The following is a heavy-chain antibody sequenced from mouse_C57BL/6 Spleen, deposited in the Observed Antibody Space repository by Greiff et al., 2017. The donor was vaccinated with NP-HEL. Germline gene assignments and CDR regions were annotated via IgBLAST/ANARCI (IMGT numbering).Heavy chain of an antibody. D-gene: IGHD1-1*01. Sequence: EVKLVESGGGLVKPGGSLKLSCAASGFTFSSYAMSWVRQTPEKRLEWVATISDGGSYTYYPDNVKGRFTISRDNDKNNLYLQMSHLKSEDTAMYYCARSQFIATAMDYWGQGTSVTVSS. CDR1: GFTFSSYA. CDR2: ISDGGSYT. J-gene: IGHJ4*01. V-gene: IGHV5-4*03. CDR3: ARSQFIATAMDY.